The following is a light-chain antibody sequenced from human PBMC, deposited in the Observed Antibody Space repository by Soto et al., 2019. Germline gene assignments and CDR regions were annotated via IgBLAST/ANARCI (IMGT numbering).Light chain of an antibody. CDR3: QHYNNSLWT. CDR1: QSVSSN. Sequence: EIVMTQSPATLSVSPGERATLSCRASQSVSSNLAWYQQKPGQAPRLLIFGASTRATGIPARFSGSGSGTKFTLTISSLQSEDFEVYYCQHYNNSLWTFGQGTKVDIK. CDR2: GAS. J-gene: IGKJ1*01. V-gene: IGKV3-15*01.